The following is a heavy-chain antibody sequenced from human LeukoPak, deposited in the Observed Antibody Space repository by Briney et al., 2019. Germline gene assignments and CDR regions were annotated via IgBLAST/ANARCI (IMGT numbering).Heavy chain of an antibody. CDR1: GGSFSGYY. V-gene: IGHV4-34*01. CDR2: INHGGST. CDR3: ARAYGSGSPIDY. D-gene: IGHD3-10*01. Sequence: SETLSLTCAVYGGSFSGYYGSWIRQPPGKGLEWIGEINHGGSTNYNPSLKSRVTISVDTSKNQFSLKLSSVTAADTAVYYCARAYGSGSPIDYWGQGTLVTVSS. J-gene: IGHJ4*02.